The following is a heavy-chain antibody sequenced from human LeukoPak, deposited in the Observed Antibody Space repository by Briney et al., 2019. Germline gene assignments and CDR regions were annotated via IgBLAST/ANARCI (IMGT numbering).Heavy chain of an antibody. V-gene: IGHV4-34*01. D-gene: IGHD2-15*01. CDR3: AREDTGPSDY. J-gene: IGHJ4*02. CDR1: GGSFSGYY. CDR2: INHSGST. Sequence: PSDTLSLTCAVYGGSFSGYYWSWIRQPPGRGLEWIGEINHSGSTNYNPSLKSRVTISVDTSKNQFSLKLSSVTAADTAVYYCAREDTGPSDYWGQGTLVTVSS.